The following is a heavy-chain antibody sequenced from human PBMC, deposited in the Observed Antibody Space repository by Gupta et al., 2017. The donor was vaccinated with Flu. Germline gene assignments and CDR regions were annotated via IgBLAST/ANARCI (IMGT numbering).Heavy chain of an antibody. J-gene: IGHJ4*02. CDR1: GFTFRNAW. D-gene: IGHD3-3*01. CDR2: IKSKIDGGTT. V-gene: IGHV3-15*01. CDR3: CTYYNVGSGYWGAFDN. Sequence: EVQLVESGGGLVKPGGSLRLSCAASGFTFRNAWMTGVRQAPGKGLEWVGRIKSKIDGGTTDYAAPGKGRFIISRDDSEDTLYLQLNRLKKEDTAVYYCCTYYNVGSGYWGAFDNWGQGTLVTVSS.